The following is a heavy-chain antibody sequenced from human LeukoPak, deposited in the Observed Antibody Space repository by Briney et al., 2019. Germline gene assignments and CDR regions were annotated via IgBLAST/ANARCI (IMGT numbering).Heavy chain of an antibody. V-gene: IGHV4-39*01. J-gene: IGHJ4*02. CDR1: GGSISSSSYY. CDR3: ARQGYDSSTRTFDY. Sequence: PSETLSLTCTVSGGSISSSSYYWGWIRQPPGKGLEWIGSIYYSGSTYYNPSLKSRVTISVDTSKNQFSLKLSSVTAADTAVYYCARQGYDSSTRTFDYWGQGTLVTVSS. CDR2: IYYSGST. D-gene: IGHD3-22*01.